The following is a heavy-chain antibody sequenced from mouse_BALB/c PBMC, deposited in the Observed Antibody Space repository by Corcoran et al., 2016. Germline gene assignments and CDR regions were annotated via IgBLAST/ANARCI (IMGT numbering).Heavy chain of an antibody. J-gene: IGHJ4*01. CDR2: INTETGEP. CDR1: GYTFTDYS. CDR3: AGYDEDYYAMDY. V-gene: IGHV9-2-1*01. Sequence: QIQLVQSGPELKKPGETVKISCKASGYTFTDYSMHWVKQAPGKGLKWMGWINTETGEPTYADDFKGRFAFSLETSASTDYLQINNLKNEDTATYFCAGYDEDYYAMDYWGQGTSVTVSS. D-gene: IGHD2-14*01.